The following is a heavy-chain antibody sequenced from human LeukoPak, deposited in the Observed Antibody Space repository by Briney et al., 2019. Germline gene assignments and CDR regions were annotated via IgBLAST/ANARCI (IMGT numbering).Heavy chain of an antibody. J-gene: IGHJ3*02. CDR1: GDSISNYP. CDR3: AASDGYPYIDAFDI. Sequence: SETLSLTCTVSGDSISNYPWNWIRQPPGMGLEWIGSIYYTGSADYIPSLRSRLTISVDTSKNEFSLKLTSVSAADTAVYYCAASDGYPYIDAFDIWGQGTMVTVSS. D-gene: IGHD5-24*01. V-gene: IGHV4-59*01. CDR2: IYYTGSA.